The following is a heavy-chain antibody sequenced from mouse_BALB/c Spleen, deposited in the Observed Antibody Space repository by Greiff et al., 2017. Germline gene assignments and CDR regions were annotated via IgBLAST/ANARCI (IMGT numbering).Heavy chain of an antibody. V-gene: IGHV1S81*02. CDR2: INPSNGGT. CDR3: TRGGTTVVAGFDY. D-gene: IGHD1-1*01. CDR1: GYTFTSYY. J-gene: IGHJ2*01. Sequence: VKLQESGAELVKPGASVKLSCKASGYTFTSYYMYWVKQRPGQGLEWIGEINPSNGGTNFNEKFKSKATLTVDKSSSTAYMQLSSLTSEDSAVYYCTRGGTTVVAGFDYWGQGTTLTVSS.